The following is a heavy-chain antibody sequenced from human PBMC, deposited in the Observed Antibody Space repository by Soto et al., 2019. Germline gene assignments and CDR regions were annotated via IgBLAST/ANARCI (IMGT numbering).Heavy chain of an antibody. CDR2: ISGSGGST. D-gene: IGHD1-26*01. Sequence: GGSLRLSCAASGFTFSSYAMSWVRQAPGKGLEWVSAISGSGGSTYYADSVKGRFTISRDNSKNTLYLQMNSLRAEDTAVYYCAKDRGGSYFRRSYFDYWGQGTLVTVSS. J-gene: IGHJ4*02. V-gene: IGHV3-23*01. CDR1: GFTFSSYA. CDR3: AKDRGGSYFRRSYFDY.